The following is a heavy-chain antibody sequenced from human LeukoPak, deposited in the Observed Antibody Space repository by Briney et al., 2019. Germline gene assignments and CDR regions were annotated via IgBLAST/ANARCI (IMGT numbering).Heavy chain of an antibody. CDR1: GYTFTGYY. CDR2: INPNSGGT. J-gene: IGHJ4*02. CDR3: ARAASGYSSGWYFGY. Sequence: ASVKVSCKASGYTFTGYYMHWVRQAPGHGLEWMGWINPNSGGTNYAQKFQGRVTMTRDTSISTAYMELSRLRSDDTAVYYCARAASGYSSGWYFGYWGQGTLVTVSS. D-gene: IGHD6-19*01. V-gene: IGHV1-2*02.